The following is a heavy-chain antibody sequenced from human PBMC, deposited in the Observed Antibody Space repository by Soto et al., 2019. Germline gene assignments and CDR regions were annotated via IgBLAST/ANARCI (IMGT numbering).Heavy chain of an antibody. V-gene: IGHV4-4*02. CDR1: GGSISDNW. CDR2: ISHTGAT. CDR3: ARHIAVPRTRGFDF. J-gene: IGHJ4*02. D-gene: IGHD6-19*01. Sequence: QVQLQESGPGLVKPSGTLSLTCAVPGGSISDNWWSWVRQPPGKGLEWIGEISHTGATHYNPSLWSLVTLSIEQPKYQFPLLLTSMPDAVAGVYYCARHIAVPRTRGFDFCGQGTLVTVFS.